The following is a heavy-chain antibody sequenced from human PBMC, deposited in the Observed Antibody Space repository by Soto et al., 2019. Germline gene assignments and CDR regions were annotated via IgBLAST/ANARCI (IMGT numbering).Heavy chain of an antibody. CDR3: ARDGELLANFDY. Sequence: EVQLLESGGGLVQPGGSLGLSCAASGFTFSSYAMSWVRQAPGKGLEWVSAISGSGGSTYYADSVKGRFTISRDNSKNTLYLQMNSLRAEDTAVYYCARDGELLANFDYWGQGTLVTVSS. D-gene: IGHD2-15*01. J-gene: IGHJ4*02. CDR1: GFTFSSYA. V-gene: IGHV3-23*01. CDR2: ISGSGGST.